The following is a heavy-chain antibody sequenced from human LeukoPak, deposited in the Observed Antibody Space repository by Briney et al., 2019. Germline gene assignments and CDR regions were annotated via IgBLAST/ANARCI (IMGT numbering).Heavy chain of an antibody. CDR3: ARGSGSYGTTYFDY. D-gene: IGHD1-26*01. CDR1: GFTFTSYG. V-gene: IGHV3-48*01. J-gene: IGHJ4*02. Sequence: GGSLRLSCAASGFTFTSYGMTWVRQAPGKGLEWVSYISSSSSTIYYADSVKGRFTISRDNAKNSLYLQLNSLRAEDTAVYYCARGSGSYGTTYFDYWGQGTLVTVSS. CDR2: ISSSSSTI.